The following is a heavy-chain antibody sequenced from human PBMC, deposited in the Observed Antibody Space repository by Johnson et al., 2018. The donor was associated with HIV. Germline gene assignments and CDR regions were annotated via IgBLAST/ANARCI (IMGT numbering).Heavy chain of an antibody. CDR1: GFTFSDYY. CDR3: ARARAGAFDI. CDR2: ISSSGRT. J-gene: IGHJ3*02. Sequence: QMLLVESGGGLVKPGGSLRLSCAASGFTFSDYYMSWIRQAPGKGLEWFSYISSSGRTYYTDSVKGRFTISRDNSKNTLYLQMNNLRTEDTAVFYCARARAGAFDIWGQGTVVTVSS. D-gene: IGHD6-19*01. V-gene: IGHV3-11*04.